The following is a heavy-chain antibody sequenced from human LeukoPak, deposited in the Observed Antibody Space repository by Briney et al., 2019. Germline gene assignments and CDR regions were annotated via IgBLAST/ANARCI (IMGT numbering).Heavy chain of an antibody. D-gene: IGHD3-16*01. J-gene: IGHJ6*02. CDR1: GLMFSDSW. CDR3: ATYTNWVAGDV. CDR2: IDKDGSEK. Sequence: GGSLRLSCVASGLMFSDSWMSWVRQAAGKGLEWGADIDKDGSEKDYVGSVSARFTISRDNAKNSVYLQRDSLRAEDTAVYYCATYTNWVAGDVWGQGTTVSVSS. V-gene: IGHV3-7*01.